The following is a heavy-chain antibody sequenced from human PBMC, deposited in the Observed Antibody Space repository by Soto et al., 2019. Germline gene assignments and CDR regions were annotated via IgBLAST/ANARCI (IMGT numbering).Heavy chain of an antibody. V-gene: IGHV3-30*18. J-gene: IGHJ3*02. CDR1: GFTFSSYG. D-gene: IGHD1-1*01. CDR3: AKGTELGGVNAFDI. CDR2: ISYDGSNK. Sequence: GGSLRLSCAASGFTFSSYGMHWVRQAPGKGLEWVAVISYDGSNKYYADSVKGRFTISRDNSKNTLYLQMNSLRAEDTAVYYCAKGTELGGVNAFDIWGQGTMVTVSS.